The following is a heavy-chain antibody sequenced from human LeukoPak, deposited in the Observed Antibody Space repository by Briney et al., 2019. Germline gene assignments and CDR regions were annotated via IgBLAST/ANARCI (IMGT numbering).Heavy chain of an antibody. D-gene: IGHD2-2*01. Sequence: GGSLRLSCAASGNYCMHWVRQAPGKGLVWVSHINSDGSWTSYADSVKGRLTISKDNAKNTVYLQMNNLRAEDTAVYYCVSFYETYWGRGTLVTVSS. CDR3: VSFYETY. J-gene: IGHJ4*02. CDR2: INSDGSWT. V-gene: IGHV3-74*01. CDR1: GNYC.